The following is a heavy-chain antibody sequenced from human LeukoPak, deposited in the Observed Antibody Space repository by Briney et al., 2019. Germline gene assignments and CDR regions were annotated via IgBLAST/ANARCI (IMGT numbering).Heavy chain of an antibody. D-gene: IGHD3-9*01. V-gene: IGHV3-66*01. CDR1: GFTVSSNY. CDR3: ARDDILTGSYSQDY. CDR2: IYSGGST. J-gene: IGHJ4*02. Sequence: GGSLRLSCAASGFTVSSNYMSWVRQAPGKGLEWVSVIYSGGSTYYADSVKGRFTISRDNSKNTLYLQMNSLRAEDTAVYYCARDDILTGSYSQDYWGQGTLVTVSS.